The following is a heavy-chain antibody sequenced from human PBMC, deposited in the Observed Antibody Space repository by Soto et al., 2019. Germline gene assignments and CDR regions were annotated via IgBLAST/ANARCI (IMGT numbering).Heavy chain of an antibody. CDR1: EFTFSSYT. V-gene: IGHV3-30*04. Sequence: QVQLVESGRGVVQPGTSLRLSCAASEFTFSSYTMHWVRQTPGKGLEWVAVISYHESDRNYGDSVRGRFTISRDNSKNTLYLQMNSLRAEDTAVYYCARDSSPGIDLWGRGTLVTVSS. CDR3: ARDSSPGIDL. CDR2: ISYHESDR. J-gene: IGHJ2*01.